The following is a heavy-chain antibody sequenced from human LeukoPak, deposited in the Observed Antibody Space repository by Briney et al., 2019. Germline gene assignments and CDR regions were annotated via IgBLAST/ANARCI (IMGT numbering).Heavy chain of an antibody. D-gene: IGHD6-13*01. CDR1: GGSISSYY. J-gene: IGHJ4*02. CDR2: IYTSGST. Sequence: SETLSLTCTVSGGSISSYYWSWIRRPAVKGLEWIGRIYTSGSTNYNPSLKSRVTMSVDTSKNQFSLKLSSVTAADTAVYYCARDRLAAAGLDYWGQGTLVTVSS. CDR3: ARDRLAAAGLDY. V-gene: IGHV4-4*07.